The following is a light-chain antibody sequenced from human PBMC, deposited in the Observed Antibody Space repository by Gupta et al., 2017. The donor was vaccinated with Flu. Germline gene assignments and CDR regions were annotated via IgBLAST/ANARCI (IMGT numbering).Light chain of an antibody. CDR2: GAS. Sequence: EIVLTQSPGTLSLSPGERATLSCRASQSVSSSYLAWYQQKPGQAPRLLIYGASSRATGIPDRFXGSXSGTDFXLTISRLEPEDFAVYYCQQLEAFGXGTKVDIK. J-gene: IGKJ3*01. CDR3: QQLEA. CDR1: QSVSSSY. V-gene: IGKV3-20*01.